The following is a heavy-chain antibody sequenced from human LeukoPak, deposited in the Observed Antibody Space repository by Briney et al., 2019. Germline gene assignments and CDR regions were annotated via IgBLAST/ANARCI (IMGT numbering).Heavy chain of an antibody. D-gene: IGHD7-27*01. CDR1: GFTFSSYS. CDR2: ITSRGNT. CDR3: ARDLTRDDC. V-gene: IGHV3-21*01. J-gene: IGHJ4*02. Sequence: PGGSLRLSCAASGFTFSSYSMNWVRQAPGQGLEWVSSITSRGNTFYADSVKGRFTISRDNAKNSLYLQMNSLRAEDTAVYYCARDLTRDDCWGQGTLVTVSS.